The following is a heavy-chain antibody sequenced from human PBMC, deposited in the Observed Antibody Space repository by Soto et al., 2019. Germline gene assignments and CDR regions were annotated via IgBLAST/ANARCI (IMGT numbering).Heavy chain of an antibody. CDR2: IFSNDEK. V-gene: IGHV2-26*01. CDR3: ARIPHLSGWEGFDY. D-gene: IGHD6-19*01. CDR1: GFSLSIAGMG. Sequence: QVTLKESGPVLLKPTETLTLTCTVSGFSLSIAGMGVSWVRQPPGKALEWLAHIFSNDEKSYNTSLKSRLTISQDSYRGQVVLTITNMDPLDTATYYCARIPHLSGWEGFDYWGQGTLVTVSS. J-gene: IGHJ4*02.